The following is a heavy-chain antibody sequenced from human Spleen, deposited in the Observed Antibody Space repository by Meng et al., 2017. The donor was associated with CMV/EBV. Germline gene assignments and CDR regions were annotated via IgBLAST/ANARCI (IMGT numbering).Heavy chain of an antibody. CDR2: FSGGGGST. CDR3: AKGRSGTGSYYFDY. Sequence: VQLVESGGDLLKPGGSLRLSCAASGFTFSIFAISWVRQAPGKGLEWVSAFSGGGGSTYYADSVKGRFTISRDNSKNTLYLQMNSLRAEDTAVYFCAKGRSGTGSYYFDYWGQGTLVTVSS. D-gene: IGHD1-14*01. J-gene: IGHJ4*02. V-gene: IGHV3-23*04. CDR1: GFTFSIFA.